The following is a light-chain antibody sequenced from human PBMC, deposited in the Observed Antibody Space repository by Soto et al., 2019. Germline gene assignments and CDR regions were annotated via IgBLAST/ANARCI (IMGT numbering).Light chain of an antibody. V-gene: IGKV3-20*01. J-gene: IGKJ1*01. CDR3: QQYGSSRT. CDR2: GAS. Sequence: EIVLSQSPGTLSFSPGERATLSCRASQSISSSYLAWYQQKPGQAPRLLTCGASSRATGIPDRFSGSGSGTDFTLTINRLGPEDFAVYYCQQYGSSRTFGQGTKVDI. CDR1: QSISSSY.